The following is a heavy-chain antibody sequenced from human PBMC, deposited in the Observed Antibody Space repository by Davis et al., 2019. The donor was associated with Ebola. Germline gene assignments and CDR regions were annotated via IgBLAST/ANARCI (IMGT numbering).Heavy chain of an antibody. V-gene: IGHV3-48*02. D-gene: IGHD5-24*01. CDR3: ARGTPPSITYYYYYGMDV. J-gene: IGHJ6*02. CDR1: GFTLSSYG. CDR2: ISSSSSTI. Sequence: GESLKISCAASGFTLSSYGMHWVRQAPGKGLEWVSYISSSSSTIYYADSVKGRFTISRDNAKNSLYLQMNSLRDEDTAVYYCARGTPPSITYYYYYGMDVWGQGTTVTVSS.